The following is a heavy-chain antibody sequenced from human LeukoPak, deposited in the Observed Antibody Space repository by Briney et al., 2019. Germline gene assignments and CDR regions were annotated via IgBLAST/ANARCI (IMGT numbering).Heavy chain of an antibody. V-gene: IGHV4-34*01. J-gene: IGHJ3*02. Sequence: SETLSLTCAVYGGSFSGYYWSWIRQPPGKGLEWIGEINHSGSTNYNPSLKSPVTISVDTSKNQFSLKLSSVTAADTAVYYCARAFAGLGAFDIWGQGTMVTVSS. D-gene: IGHD6-13*01. CDR2: INHSGST. CDR3: ARAFAGLGAFDI. CDR1: GGSFSGYY.